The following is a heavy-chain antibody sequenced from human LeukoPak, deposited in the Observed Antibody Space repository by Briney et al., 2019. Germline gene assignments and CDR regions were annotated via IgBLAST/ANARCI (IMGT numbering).Heavy chain of an antibody. Sequence: ASVKVSCKAFGYTFTSNYMHWVRQAPGQGPEWMGVISPSGGSTTYAQKFQGRVTLTRDMSTSTDYLELSSLRSDDTAVYYCARGGYLGYYYYYMDVWGKGTTVTVSS. CDR2: ISPSGGST. CDR3: ARGGYLGYYYYYMDV. CDR1: GYTFTSNY. D-gene: IGHD3-22*01. J-gene: IGHJ6*03. V-gene: IGHV1-46*01.